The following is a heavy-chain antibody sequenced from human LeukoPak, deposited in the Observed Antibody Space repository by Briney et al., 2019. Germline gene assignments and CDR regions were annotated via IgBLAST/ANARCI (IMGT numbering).Heavy chain of an antibody. V-gene: IGHV1-24*01. CDR1: GYTLTELS. D-gene: IGHD3-16*01. CDR2: FDPEDGVT. CDR3: ATSIMITFGGVY. J-gene: IGHJ4*02. Sequence: ASVKVSCKVSGYTLTELSMHWVRQAPGKGLEWMGGFDPEDGVTIYAQKFQGRVTMTEDTSTDTAYMELSSLRSEDTAVYYCATSIMITFGGVYWGQGTLVTVSS.